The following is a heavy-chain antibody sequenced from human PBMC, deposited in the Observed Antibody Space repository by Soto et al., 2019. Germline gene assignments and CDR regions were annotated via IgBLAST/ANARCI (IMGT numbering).Heavy chain of an antibody. J-gene: IGHJ4*02. CDR1: GDSLSSKTAA. CDR3: ARGSYTSTWY. D-gene: IGHD6-13*01. CDR2: TYYRSKWYI. V-gene: IGHV6-1*01. Sequence: SQTLSLTCAISGDSLSSKTAAWSWIRQSPSRGLEWLGRTYYRSKWYIDYATSLKSRMTINPDTSKNQFSLQLLSVTPEDTAVFYCARGSYTSTWYWGQGTLVTVSS.